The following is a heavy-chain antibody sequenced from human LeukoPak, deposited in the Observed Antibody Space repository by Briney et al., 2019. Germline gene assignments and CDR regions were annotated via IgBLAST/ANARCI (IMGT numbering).Heavy chain of an antibody. CDR3: AKGHYDSSGYSNGLNYGMDV. V-gene: IGHV4-59*01. Sequence: SETLSLTCTVSGGSISSYYWSWIRQPPGKGLEWIGYIYYSGSTNYNPSLKSRVTISVDTSKNQFSLKLSSVTAADTAVYYCAKGHYDSSGYSNGLNYGMDVWGQGTTVTVSS. CDR2: IYYSGST. D-gene: IGHD3-22*01. CDR1: GGSISSYY. J-gene: IGHJ6*02.